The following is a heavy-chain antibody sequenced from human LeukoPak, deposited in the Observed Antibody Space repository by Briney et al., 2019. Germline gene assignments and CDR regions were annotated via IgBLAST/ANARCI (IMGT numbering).Heavy chain of an antibody. J-gene: IGHJ5*02. V-gene: IGHV6-1*01. Sequence: SQTLSLTCAISGDSVSRDSAAWNWIRQSPSRGLEWLGRTYYRSKWYYDYTVSMRGRLTINPDTSKNQFSLQLTFVTPEDTAVYYCARGGFSWSVSLFDPWGQGTLVTVSS. D-gene: IGHD6-13*01. CDR3: ARGGFSWSVSLFDP. CDR2: TYYRSKWYY. CDR1: GDSVSRDSAA.